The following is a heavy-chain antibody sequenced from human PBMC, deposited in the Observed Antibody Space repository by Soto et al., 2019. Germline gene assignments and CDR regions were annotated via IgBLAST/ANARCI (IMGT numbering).Heavy chain of an antibody. J-gene: IGHJ4*02. CDR1: GGTLKNSA. D-gene: IGHD6-13*01. CDR3: GRGGSWAKVDS. Sequence: GASVKVSCKASGGTLKNSAISWVRQAPGQGLEWMGGIIPVFGPALYTQKFQGRVTITADGSTNTAFLDVSSLRSEDTAVYYCGRGGSWAKVDSWGPGTLVTVSS. CDR2: IIPVFGPA. V-gene: IGHV1-69*13.